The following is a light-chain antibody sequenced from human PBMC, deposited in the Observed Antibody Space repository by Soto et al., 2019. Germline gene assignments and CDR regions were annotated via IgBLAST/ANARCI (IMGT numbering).Light chain of an antibody. V-gene: IGKV2-30*01. J-gene: IGKJ5*01. CDR3: QQSYSTPIT. Sequence: DVLMTQPQHSLPVTLGQPASISCRSSQSLVYSYGNTYLNWFQQRPGQSPRRLIYKVSNRDSGVPDRFSGSGSGTDFTLTISSLQPEDFATYYCQQSYSTPITFCQGTRLAI. CDR2: KVS. CDR1: QSLVYSYGNTY.